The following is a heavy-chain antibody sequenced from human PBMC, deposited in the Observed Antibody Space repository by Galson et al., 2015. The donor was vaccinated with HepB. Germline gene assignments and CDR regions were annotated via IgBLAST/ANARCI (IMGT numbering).Heavy chain of an antibody. CDR3: TTGDSGYFYHGDSWFDP. J-gene: IGHJ5*02. CDR1: GFSFRDAW. V-gene: IGHV3-15*01. D-gene: IGHD5-12*01. CDR2: IKTKSDGETT. Sequence: SLRLSCAASGFSFRDAWMTWVRQAPGKGLEWVGRIKTKSDGETTGYGTPVKGRFTISRDDSKNTLYLQMNSLNTEDTAVYYCTTGDSGYFYHGDSWFDPWGQGTLVTVSS.